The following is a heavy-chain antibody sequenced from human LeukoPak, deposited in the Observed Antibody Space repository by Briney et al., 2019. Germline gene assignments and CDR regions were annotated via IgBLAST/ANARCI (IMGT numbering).Heavy chain of an antibody. CDR1: GFTFSSYA. V-gene: IGHV3-30*04. CDR3: VSSGKEQRDGFDI. J-gene: IGHJ3*02. Sequence: GGSLRLSCAASGFTFSSYAMHWVRQAPGKGLEWVAVISYDGSNKYYADSVKGRFTISRDNSKNTLYLQMNSLRAEDTAVYYCVSSGKEQRDGFDIWGQGKMVTVS. CDR2: ISYDGSNK. D-gene: IGHD1-26*01.